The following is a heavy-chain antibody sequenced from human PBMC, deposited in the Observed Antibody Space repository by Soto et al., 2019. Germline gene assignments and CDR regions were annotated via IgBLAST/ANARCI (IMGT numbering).Heavy chain of an antibody. CDR1: GYTFTNYF. CDR3: ARERSEQFDY. Sequence: QVQLVPSGAEVRKPGASVRLSCKASGYTFTNYFFHWVRQAPGQGLEWMGMINPTFGSTSYTQDLQGRVTMTRDTSTGTVYMDLTSLKSEDTAVYYCARERSEQFDYWGQGTLVTVSS. J-gene: IGHJ4*02. V-gene: IGHV1-46*01. CDR2: INPTFGST. D-gene: IGHD1-26*01.